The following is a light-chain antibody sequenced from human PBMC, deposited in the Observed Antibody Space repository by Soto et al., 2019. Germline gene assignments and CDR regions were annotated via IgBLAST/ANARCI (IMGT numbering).Light chain of an antibody. CDR2: DAS. CDR1: QSISSW. V-gene: IGKV1-5*01. CDR3: QQLNTYPPWT. J-gene: IGKJ1*01. Sequence: DIQMTQSPSTLSASVGDRVTITCRASQSISSWLAWYQQKPGKAPKLLIYDASSLESGVPSRFSGSGSGTDFTLTISSLQPEDSATYYCQQLNTYPPWTFGQGTKVEIK.